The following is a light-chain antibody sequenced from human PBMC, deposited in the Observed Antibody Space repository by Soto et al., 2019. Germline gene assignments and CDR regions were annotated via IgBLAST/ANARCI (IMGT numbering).Light chain of an antibody. CDR2: DAS. CDR3: QQYNSYSPWT. V-gene: IGKV1-5*01. J-gene: IGKJ1*01. CDR1: QSIGNW. Sequence: DVQLTQAPSTLSASVGDRVTITCRASQSIGNWLAWYQQKPGKAPNLLIYDASTLENGVPSRFSGSASGTDFTLTISSLQPYDFATYYCQQYNSYSPWTFGQGTKVDI.